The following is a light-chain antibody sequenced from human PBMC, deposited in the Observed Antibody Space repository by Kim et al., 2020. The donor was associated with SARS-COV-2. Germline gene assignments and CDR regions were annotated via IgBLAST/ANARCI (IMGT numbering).Light chain of an antibody. Sequence: EQASISCRSSQSLLHSNGYNYLDWYLQKPGQSPQLLIYLGSNRASGVPDRFSGSGSGTDFTLKISRVEAEDVGVYYCMQARQTSYTFGQGTKLEI. V-gene: IGKV2-28*01. CDR1: QSLLHSNGYNY. J-gene: IGKJ2*01. CDR3: MQARQTSYT. CDR2: LGS.